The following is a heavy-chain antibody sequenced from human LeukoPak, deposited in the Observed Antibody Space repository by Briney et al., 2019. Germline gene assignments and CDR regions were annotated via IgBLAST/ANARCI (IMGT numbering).Heavy chain of an antibody. V-gene: IGHV3-30*02. CDR3: VKGGSSSHNWFDP. CDR1: GFTFSDFG. CDR2: IRNDGSND. Sequence: PGGSLRLSCAASGFTFSDFGMHWVRQAPGKGLEWVAFIRNDGSNDHYPDSVKGRFTISRDNSRTTLYLQMHSLRIEDTAVYYCVKGGSSSHNWFDPWGQGILVTVSS. D-gene: IGHD6-13*01. J-gene: IGHJ5*02.